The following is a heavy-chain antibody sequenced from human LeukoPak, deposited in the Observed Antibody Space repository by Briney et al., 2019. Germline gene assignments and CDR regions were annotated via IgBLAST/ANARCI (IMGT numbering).Heavy chain of an antibody. J-gene: IGHJ2*01. Sequence: TSETLSLTCTVSGGSISSGDYYWRWIRQPPGKGLEWIGYIYYSGSTYYNPSLKSRVTISVDTSKNQFSLKLSSVTAADTAVYYCGGYSSSPSHWYFDLWGRGTLVTVSS. CDR3: GGYSSSPSHWYFDL. D-gene: IGHD6-6*01. CDR2: IYYSGST. V-gene: IGHV4-30-4*01. CDR1: GGSISSGDYY.